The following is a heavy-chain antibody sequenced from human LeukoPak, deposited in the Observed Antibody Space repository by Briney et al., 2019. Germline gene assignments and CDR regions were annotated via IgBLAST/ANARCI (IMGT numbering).Heavy chain of an antibody. V-gene: IGHV3-53*01. D-gene: IGHD1-26*01. Sequence: GGSLRLSCAASGFTVSSNYMSWVRQAPGKGLEWVSVIYSGGSTYYADSVKGRFTISRDNSKNTLYLQMNSLRAEDTAVYYCARESWGGDYYYYYMDVWGKGTTVTVSS. CDR1: GFTVSSNY. CDR2: IYSGGST. CDR3: ARESWGGDYYYYYMDV. J-gene: IGHJ6*03.